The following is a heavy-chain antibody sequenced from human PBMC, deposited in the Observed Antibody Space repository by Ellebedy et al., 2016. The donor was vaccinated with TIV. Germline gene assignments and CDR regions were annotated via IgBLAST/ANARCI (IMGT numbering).Heavy chain of an antibody. J-gene: IGHJ4*02. Sequence: GGSLRLSCAASGFTFSNAWMNWVRQAPGKGLEWVGRIESKTDGGAADYAAPVKGRFTISRDDSKNTLYLQMNSLKTEDTAVYFRTTVYRYNYDSVWGQGTLVTVSS. CDR1: GFTFSNAW. CDR3: TTVYRYNYDSV. V-gene: IGHV3-15*04. D-gene: IGHD5-18*01. CDR2: IESKTDGGAA.